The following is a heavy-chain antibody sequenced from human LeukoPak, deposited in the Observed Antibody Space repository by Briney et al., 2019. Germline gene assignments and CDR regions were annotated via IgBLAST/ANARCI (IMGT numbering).Heavy chain of an antibody. CDR1: GFTFSDYY. CDR3: ASGKWLVSFDY. Sequence: GGSLRLSCAASGFTFSDYYMSWIRQAPGKGLEWVSYISSSGSTIYYADSVKGRFTISRDNAKNSLYLQMNSLRAGDTAVYYCASGKWLVSFDYWGQGTLVTVSS. CDR2: ISSSGSTI. D-gene: IGHD6-19*01. J-gene: IGHJ4*02. V-gene: IGHV3-11*01.